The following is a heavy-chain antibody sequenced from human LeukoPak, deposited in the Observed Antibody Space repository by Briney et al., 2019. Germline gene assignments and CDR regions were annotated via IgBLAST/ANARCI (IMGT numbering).Heavy chain of an antibody. D-gene: IGHD1-26*01. Sequence: GGSLRLSCAASGFTVSSNCMSWVRQAPGKGLEWVSIIYSGGSTFYADSVKGRFTISRDNSKNTLYLQMNSLRAEDTAVYYCAKKYSTGLDPWGQGTLVTVSS. J-gene: IGHJ5*02. CDR1: GFTVSSNC. V-gene: IGHV3-53*01. CDR2: IYSGGST. CDR3: AKKYSTGLDP.